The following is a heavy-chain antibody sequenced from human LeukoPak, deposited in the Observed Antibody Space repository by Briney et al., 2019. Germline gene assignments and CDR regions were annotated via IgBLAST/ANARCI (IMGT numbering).Heavy chain of an antibody. Sequence: GGSLRLSCAASGFTFDDYAMHWVRQAPGKGLEWVSGISWNSGSIGYADSVKGRFTISRDNAKNSLYLQMNSLRAEDTALYYCAKGRGSGSGSYSDYFDYWGQGTLVTVSS. CDR1: GFTFDDYA. CDR3: AKGRGSGSGSYSDYFDY. V-gene: IGHV3-9*01. D-gene: IGHD3-10*01. J-gene: IGHJ4*02. CDR2: ISWNSGSI.